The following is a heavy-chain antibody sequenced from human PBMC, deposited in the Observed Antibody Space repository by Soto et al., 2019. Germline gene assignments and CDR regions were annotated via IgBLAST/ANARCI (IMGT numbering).Heavy chain of an antibody. CDR3: ARYAYISGYYQFDH. CDR2: IHFDGSTT. CDR1: GFTFSSYW. J-gene: IGHJ4*02. Sequence: EVQLVESGGGLVQPGGSLRLSCAASGFTFSSYWMHWVRQVPGKGLVWVSRIHFDGSTTHYADSVKGRFTISRDNAKNTLSLQMNSLIAEDTAVYYCARYAYISGYYQFDHWGQGTLVTVSS. V-gene: IGHV3-74*01. D-gene: IGHD6-19*01.